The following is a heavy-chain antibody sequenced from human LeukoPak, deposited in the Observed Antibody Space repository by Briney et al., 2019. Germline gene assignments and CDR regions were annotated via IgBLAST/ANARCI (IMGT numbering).Heavy chain of an antibody. V-gene: IGHV3-7*01. D-gene: IGHD6-6*01. CDR3: ARRYSTSSVEDFDY. CDR2: IKKDGREI. CDR1: GFTFSRHW. Sequence: PGGSLRLSCVASGFTFSRHWMAWVRQAPGKGLEWVANIKKDGREIYYMDSAKGRFTISRDNAKNSLYLQMNSLRAEDTAVYYCARRYSTSSVEDFDYWGQGTLVTASS. J-gene: IGHJ4*02.